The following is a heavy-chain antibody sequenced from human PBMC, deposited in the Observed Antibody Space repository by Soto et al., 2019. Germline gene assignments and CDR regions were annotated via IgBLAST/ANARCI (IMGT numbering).Heavy chain of an antibody. CDR1: GFTVSSNY. Sequence: EVQLVESGGGLVQPGGSLRLSCAAPGFTVSSNYMSWVRQAPGKGLEWVSVIYSGGSTYYADSVKGRFTISRHNSKNTLYLQMKSLRAEDTAVYYCARESFWSGYYTGSDYYYYMGVWGKGTTVTVSS. D-gene: IGHD3-3*01. V-gene: IGHV3-53*04. CDR3: ARESFWSGYYTGSDYYYYMGV. J-gene: IGHJ6*03. CDR2: IYSGGST.